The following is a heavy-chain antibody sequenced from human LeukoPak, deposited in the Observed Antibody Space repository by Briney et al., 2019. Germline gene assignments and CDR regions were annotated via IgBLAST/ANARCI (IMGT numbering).Heavy chain of an antibody. Sequence: GGSLRLSCAASGFTFSSYAMHWVRQAPGKGLEWVAVISYDGSNKYYADSVKGRFTISRDNSKNTLYLQMNSLRAEDTAVYYCARGAIIVADAFDIWGQGTMVTVSS. CDR3: ARGAIIVADAFDI. D-gene: IGHD2/OR15-2a*01. CDR2: ISYDGSNK. CDR1: GFTFSSYA. V-gene: IGHV3-30*04. J-gene: IGHJ3*02.